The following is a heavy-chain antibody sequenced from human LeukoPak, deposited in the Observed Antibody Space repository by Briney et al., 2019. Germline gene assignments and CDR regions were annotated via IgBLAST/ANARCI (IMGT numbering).Heavy chain of an antibody. D-gene: IGHD6-19*01. CDR2: ISAYNGNT. CDR3: ARDHEGAVAGNFDY. J-gene: IGHJ4*02. V-gene: IGHV1-18*01. CDR1: GYTFTSYG. Sequence: ASVKVSCTASGYTFTSYGISWVRQAPGQGLEWMGWISAYNGNTNYAQKLQGRVTMTTDTSTSTAYMELRSLRSDDTAVYYCARDHEGAVAGNFDYWGQGTLVTVSS.